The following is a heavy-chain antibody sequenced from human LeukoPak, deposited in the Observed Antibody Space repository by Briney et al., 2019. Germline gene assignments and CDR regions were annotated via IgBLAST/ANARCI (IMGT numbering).Heavy chain of an antibody. J-gene: IGHJ4*02. CDR2: ISGSGGST. Sequence: QPGGSLRLSCAASGFTFSSYAMSWVRQTPGKGPEWASAISGSGGSTYYADSVKGQFTISRDNSKNTPYLQMNGLRAENTAVYYCAKDFGDHYSEYWGQGTLVTVSS. V-gene: IGHV3-23*01. D-gene: IGHD3-16*01. CDR1: GFTFSSYA. CDR3: AKDFGDHYSEY.